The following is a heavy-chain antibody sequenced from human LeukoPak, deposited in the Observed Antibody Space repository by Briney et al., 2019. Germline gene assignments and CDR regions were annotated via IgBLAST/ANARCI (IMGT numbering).Heavy chain of an antibody. Sequence: ESGPTLVNPTQTLTLTCTFSGFSLSTSGVGVGWIRQPPGKALEWLALIYWNDDKRYSPSLKSRLTITKDTSKNQVVLTMTNMDPVDTATYYCPHRRYDILTGYLNYFDYWGQGTLVTVSS. CDR2: IYWNDDK. J-gene: IGHJ4*02. V-gene: IGHV2-5*01. D-gene: IGHD3-9*01. CDR3: PHRRYDILTGYLNYFDY. CDR1: GFSLSTSGVG.